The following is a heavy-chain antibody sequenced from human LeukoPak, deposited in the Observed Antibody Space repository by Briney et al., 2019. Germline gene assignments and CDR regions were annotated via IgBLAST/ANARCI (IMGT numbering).Heavy chain of an antibody. D-gene: IGHD2-15*01. V-gene: IGHV3-64D*06. Sequence: QPGGSLRLSCSASGFTFSSYAMHWVRQAPGKGLEYASVIGSNGGSIYYADSVKGRFTISRDNSKNTLYLQMSSLRAEDTAVYYCVKTFRYCSGGSCQDYWGQGTLVTVSS. CDR3: VKTFRYCSGGSCQDY. CDR2: IGSNGGSI. J-gene: IGHJ4*02. CDR1: GFTFSSYA.